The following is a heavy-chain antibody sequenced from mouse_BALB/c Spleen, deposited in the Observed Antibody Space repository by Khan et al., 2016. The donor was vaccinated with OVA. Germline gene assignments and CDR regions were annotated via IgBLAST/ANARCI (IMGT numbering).Heavy chain of an antibody. CDR2: MIYTGYT. J-gene: IGHJ3*01. V-gene: IGHV3-8*02. Sequence: EVQLQESGPSLVKPSQTLSLTCSVTGNSITSGYWSWIRKFPGNKLEYMGYMIYTGYTDSNHSLKSRLAITRQTAKNQEYLQLKSVTTEDTATYYCARSTYRYAFAYWGQGTLVTVSA. D-gene: IGHD2-14*01. CDR1: GNSITSGY. CDR3: ARSTYRYAFAY.